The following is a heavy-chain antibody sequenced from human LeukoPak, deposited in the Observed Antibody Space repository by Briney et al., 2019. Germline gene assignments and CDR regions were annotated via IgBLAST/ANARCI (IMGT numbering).Heavy chain of an antibody. CDR2: SGSGGST. CDR3: AKKYNTGLDP. J-gene: IGHJ5*02. Sequence: GGSLRLSCAASGFTFSSHWMHWVRQAPGKGLEWVSDSGSGGSTYYADSVKGRFTISRDKSKSTLYLQMNSLRAEDTAVYYCAKKYNTGLDPWGQGTLVTVSS. CDR1: GFTFSSHW. V-gene: IGHV3-23*01. D-gene: IGHD1-14*01.